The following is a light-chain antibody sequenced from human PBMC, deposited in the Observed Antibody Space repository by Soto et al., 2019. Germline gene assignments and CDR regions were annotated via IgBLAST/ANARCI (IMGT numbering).Light chain of an antibody. CDR2: DAS. J-gene: IGKJ5*01. Sequence: EIVLTQSPATLSLSPGERATLSCRASQSVSSYLAWYQQKPGQAPRLLIYDASTRATGIPARFSGSGSRTDFTLTISSLEPEDVADYYCQQRSNWLTFGQGTRLEIK. CDR1: QSVSSY. V-gene: IGKV3-11*01. CDR3: QQRSNWLT.